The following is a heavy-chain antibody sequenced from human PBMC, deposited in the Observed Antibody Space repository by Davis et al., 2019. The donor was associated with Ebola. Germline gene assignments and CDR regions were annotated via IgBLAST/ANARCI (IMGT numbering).Heavy chain of an antibody. CDR2: IRSKANSYAT. Sequence: GESLKISCAGSGFTFSGYWMHWVRQASGKGLEWVGRIRSKANSYATAYAASVKGRFTISRDDSKNTAYLQMNSLKTEDTAVYYCTGSSGKNDYWGQGTLVTVSS. CDR1: GFTFSGYW. D-gene: IGHD6-19*01. CDR3: TGSSGKNDY. V-gene: IGHV3-73*01. J-gene: IGHJ4*02.